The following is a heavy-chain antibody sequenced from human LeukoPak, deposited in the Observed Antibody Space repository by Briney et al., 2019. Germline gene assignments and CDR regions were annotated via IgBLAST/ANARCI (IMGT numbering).Heavy chain of an antibody. CDR1: GGTFSSYA. J-gene: IGHJ6*03. CDR2: IIPIFGTA. CDR3: ARVAGATMAPYYMDV. V-gene: IGHV1-69*05. Sequence: SVKVSCKASGGTFSSYAISWVRQAPGQGLEWMGGIIPIFGTANYAQKFQDRVTITTDESTSTAYMQLSSLRSEDTAVYYCARVAGATMAPYYMDVWGKGTTVTVSS. D-gene: IGHD3-10*01.